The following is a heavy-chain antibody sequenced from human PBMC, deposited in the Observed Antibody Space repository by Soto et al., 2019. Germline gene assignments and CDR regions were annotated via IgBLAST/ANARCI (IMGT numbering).Heavy chain of an antibody. Sequence: PSETLSLTCAVSGYSISSGYYWGWIRPTPGKGLEWIASIYHSGSTYYNPSLKSRVTISVDTSKNQFSLKLTSVTAADTAVYYCARGAATVTPGWSERWGQGIMVTVSA. V-gene: IGHV4-38-2*01. CDR2: IYHSGST. D-gene: IGHD4-17*01. CDR1: GYSISSGYY. CDR3: ARGAATVTPGWSER. J-gene: IGHJ5*02.